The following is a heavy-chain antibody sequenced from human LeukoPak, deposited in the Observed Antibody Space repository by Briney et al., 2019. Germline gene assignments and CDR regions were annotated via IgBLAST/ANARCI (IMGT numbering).Heavy chain of an antibody. CDR1: GFTFITHS. Sequence: PGGSLRLSCEASGFTFITHSMGWVRQAPGKGLEWVSAISGSGGSTYYADSVKGRFTISRDNSKNTLYLQMNSLRAEDTAVYYCAKSGVVDPSDYWGQGALVTVSS. CDR2: ISGSGGST. CDR3: AKSGVVDPSDY. V-gene: IGHV3-23*01. D-gene: IGHD2-21*01. J-gene: IGHJ4*02.